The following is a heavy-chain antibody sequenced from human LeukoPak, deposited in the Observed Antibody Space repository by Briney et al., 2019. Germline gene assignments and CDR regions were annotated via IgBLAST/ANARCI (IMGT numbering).Heavy chain of an antibody. J-gene: IGHJ4*02. V-gene: IGHV1-2*02. CDR1: GCTFTGYY. CDR3: TRDRRAMDPFDY. CDR2: INPNSGGT. Sequence: ASVKVSCKASGCTFTGYYMHWVRQAPGQGLEWMGWINPNSGGTNYAQKFQGRVTMTRDTSISTAYMELSRLRSDDTAVYYCTRDRRAMDPFDYWGQGTLVTVSS. D-gene: IGHD5-18*01.